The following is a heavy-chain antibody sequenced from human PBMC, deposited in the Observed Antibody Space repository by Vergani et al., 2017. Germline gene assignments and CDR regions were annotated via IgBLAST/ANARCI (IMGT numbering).Heavy chain of an antibody. CDR3: ARHSTGETGRGFDP. Sequence: VQLVQSGAEVKKAGESLKISCEGAGYIFPSYWIGWVRQKPGKGLEWMGIIYPGDSDVRYNPSFQGQVTISADKSINTAYLEWSSLKVSDTAMYFCARHSTGETGRGFDPWGQGTQVTVSS. D-gene: IGHD1-1*01. J-gene: IGHJ5*02. V-gene: IGHV5-51*01. CDR2: IYPGDSDV. CDR1: GYIFPSYW.